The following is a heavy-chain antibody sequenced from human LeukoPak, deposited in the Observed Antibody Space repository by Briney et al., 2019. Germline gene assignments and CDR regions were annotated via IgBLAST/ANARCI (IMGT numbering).Heavy chain of an antibody. J-gene: IGHJ2*01. CDR1: GFTFSSYW. V-gene: IGHV3-21*01. CDR2: ISSTSSYI. Sequence: GGSLRLSCAASGFTFSSYWMSWVRQAPGKGLVWVSSISSTSSYIYYADSVKGRFTISRDNAKNSLYLQMNRLRDEDTAMYYCARTISWDWSGDNCYWYFDLWGRGTLVTVSS. D-gene: IGHD2-15*01. CDR3: ARTISWDWSGDNCYWYFDL.